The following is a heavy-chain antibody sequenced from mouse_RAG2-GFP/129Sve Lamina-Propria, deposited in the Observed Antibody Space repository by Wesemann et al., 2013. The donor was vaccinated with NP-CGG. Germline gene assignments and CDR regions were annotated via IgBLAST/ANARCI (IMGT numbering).Heavy chain of an antibody. CDR1: GYTFTSYW. D-gene: IGHD2-4*01. CDR2: IHPNSGST. J-gene: IGHJ2*01. Sequence: VQLQQPGAELVKPGASVKLSCKASGYTFTSYWMHWVKQRPGQGLEWIGMIHPNSGSTNYNEKFKSKATLTVDKSSSTAYMQLSSLTSEDSAVYYCARSSPIYYDYDKYYFDYWGQGTTLTVSS. V-gene: IGHV1-64*01. CDR3: ARSSPIYYDYDKYYFDY.